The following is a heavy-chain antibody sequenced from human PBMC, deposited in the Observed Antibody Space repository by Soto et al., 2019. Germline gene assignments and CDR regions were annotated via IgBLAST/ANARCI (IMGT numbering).Heavy chain of an antibody. D-gene: IGHD3-9*01. CDR2: ISGSGGST. CDR1: GFIFSTYG. Sequence: PGGSLRLSCAASGFIFSTYGMNWVRQAPGKGLEWVSTISGSGGSTYYADSVKGRFTISRDNSRDTLYLQMNSLRVEDTAIYYCAKADIRNHYYGMDVWGQGTTVTVSS. CDR3: AKADIRNHYYGMDV. J-gene: IGHJ6*02. V-gene: IGHV3-23*01.